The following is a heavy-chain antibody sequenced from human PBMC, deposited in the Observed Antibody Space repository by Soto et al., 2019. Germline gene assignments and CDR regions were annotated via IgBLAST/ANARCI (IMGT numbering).Heavy chain of an antibody. Sequence: EVQLVESGGGLVQPGGSLRLSCAASGFTFGNFAMHWVRQAPGKGLDWVSGISWNTGTIDYADSVKGRFTISRDNAERFLNLQVSNLRAEESAVYCCARSPGYWTGGACSNLGYFAWWGLGTRVTVSS. CDR3: ARSPGYWTGGACSNLGYFAW. V-gene: IGHV3-9*01. CDR1: GFTFGNFA. J-gene: IGHJ4*03. D-gene: IGHD2-8*02. CDR2: ISWNTGTI.